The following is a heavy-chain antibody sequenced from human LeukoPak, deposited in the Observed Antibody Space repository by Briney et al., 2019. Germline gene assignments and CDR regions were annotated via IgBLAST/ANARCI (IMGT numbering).Heavy chain of an antibody. CDR3: ARDRVYSSGWYGGSWFDP. CDR1: GYTFTSYG. J-gene: IGHJ5*02. D-gene: IGHD6-19*01. CDR2: ISAYNGNT. V-gene: IGHV1-18*01. Sequence: GASVKVSCKASGYTFTSYGISWVRQAPGQGLEWMGWISAYNGNTNYAQKLQGRVTMTTDTSTSTAYMELRSLRSDDTAVYYCARDRVYSSGWYGGSWFDPWGQGTLVTVSS.